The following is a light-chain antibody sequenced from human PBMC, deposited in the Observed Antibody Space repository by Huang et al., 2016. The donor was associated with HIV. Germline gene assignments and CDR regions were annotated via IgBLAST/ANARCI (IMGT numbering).Light chain of an antibody. Sequence: IRMTQSPSSLSASTGARVTITCRANQDINNFLAWYQQKPGSVPKLLIYAASTLQSGVPSRFSGNGSGTDFTLTIGCIHSEDVATYYCQQYDIHPLTFGPGTRVDIK. CDR1: QDINNF. J-gene: IGKJ3*01. CDR3: QQYDIHPLT. V-gene: IGKV1-8*01. CDR2: AAS.